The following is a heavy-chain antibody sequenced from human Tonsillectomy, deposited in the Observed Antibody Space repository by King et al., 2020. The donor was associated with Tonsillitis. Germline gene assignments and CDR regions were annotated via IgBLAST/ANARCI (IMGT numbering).Heavy chain of an antibody. D-gene: IGHD3-16*01. CDR1: GFTFSYYG. Sequence: VQLVESGGGVVQPGRSLRLSCAASGFTFSYYGMHWVRQAPGKGLEWVAVISYDGSNKYFAESVKGRFTISRDNSKNTLYLQMNSLRAEDTAVYYCESVDGSYDYVWGIYWLEYWGQGTLVTVSS. CDR3: ESVDGSYDYVWGIYWLEY. V-gene: IGHV3-30*03. J-gene: IGHJ4*02. CDR2: ISYDGSNK.